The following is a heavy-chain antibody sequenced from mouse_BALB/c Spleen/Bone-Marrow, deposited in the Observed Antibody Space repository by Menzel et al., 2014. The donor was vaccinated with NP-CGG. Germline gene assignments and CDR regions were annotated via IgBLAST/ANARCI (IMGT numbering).Heavy chain of an antibody. V-gene: IGHV1S130*01. J-gene: IGHJ2*01. CDR3: ARHHRYAYYFDY. D-gene: IGHD2-14*01. CDR1: GYTFTNSW. CDR2: IHPNNGNT. Sequence: VQLQQSGSVLVRPGASVRLSCKASGYTFTNSWIHWAKQRPGQGLEWIGDIHPNNGNTNYNEKFKAKATLTVDTSSSTAYVDLSSLTSEDSAVYYCARHHRYAYYFDYWGQGTTLTVSS.